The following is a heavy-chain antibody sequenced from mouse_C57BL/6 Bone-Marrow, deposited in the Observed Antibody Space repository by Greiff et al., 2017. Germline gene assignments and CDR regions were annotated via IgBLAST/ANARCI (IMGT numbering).Heavy chain of an antibody. CDR1: GYTFTDYN. CDR3: ARRKSGDFDD. CDR2: INPNNGGT. J-gene: IGHJ2*01. V-gene: IGHV1-18*01. D-gene: IGHD1-3*01. Sequence: EVQLLQSGPELVKPGASVKIPCKASGYTFTDYNMDWVKQSHGKSLEWIGDINPNNGGTIYNQKFKGKATLTVDKSSSTAYMELRSLTSEDTAVYYCARRKSGDFDDWGQGTTLTVSS.